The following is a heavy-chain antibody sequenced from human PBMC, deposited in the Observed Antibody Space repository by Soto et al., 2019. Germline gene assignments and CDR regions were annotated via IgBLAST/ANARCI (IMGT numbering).Heavy chain of an antibody. CDR1: GGSISSGGYY. D-gene: IGHD3-3*01. CDR2: IYYSGST. Sequence: QVQLQESGPGLVKPSQTLSLTCTVSGGSISSGGYYWSWIRQHPGKGLEWIGYIYYSGSTYYNPSRKSRVTISVDTSKNQFSLKLSSVTAADTAVYYCARDQGEYYDFWSGLRPPPHMDVWGQGTTVTVSS. CDR3: ARDQGEYYDFWSGLRPPPHMDV. J-gene: IGHJ6*02. V-gene: IGHV4-31*03.